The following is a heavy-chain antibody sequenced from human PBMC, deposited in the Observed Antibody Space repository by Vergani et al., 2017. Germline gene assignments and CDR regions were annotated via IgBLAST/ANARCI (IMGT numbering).Heavy chain of an antibody. CDR3: ARFAIAAAGTNWFDP. CDR2: IYYSGST. J-gene: IGHJ5*02. CDR1: GGSISSSSYY. Sequence: QLQLQDSGPGLVKPSETLSLTCTVSGGSISSSSYYWGWIRQPPGKGLEWIGSIYYSGSTYYNPSLKSRVTISVDTSKNQFSLKLSSVTAADTAVYYCARFAIAAAGTNWFDPWGQGTLVTVSS. D-gene: IGHD6-13*01. V-gene: IGHV4-39*01.